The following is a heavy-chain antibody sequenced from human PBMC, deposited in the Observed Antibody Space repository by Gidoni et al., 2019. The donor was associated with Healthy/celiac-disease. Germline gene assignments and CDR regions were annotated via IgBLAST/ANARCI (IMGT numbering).Heavy chain of an antibody. Sequence: QVQLQESGPGLVKPSETLSLTCTVSGGSISRYYWSWIRQPPGKGVQYIGHIYSDGTTNYNPSLKSRVTIAVDTSRSQLSLKLTSVTAADTAVYYCARYGQHQLPRRGYYYYLDVWGRGTTVTVSS. V-gene: IGHV4-59*01. CDR3: ARYGQHQLPRRGYYYYLDV. CDR2: IYSDGTT. J-gene: IGHJ6*03. CDR1: GGSISRYY. D-gene: IGHD2-2*01.